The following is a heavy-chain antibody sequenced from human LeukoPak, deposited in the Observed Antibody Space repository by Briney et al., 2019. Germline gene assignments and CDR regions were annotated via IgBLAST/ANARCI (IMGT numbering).Heavy chain of an antibody. CDR2: INPNHGDT. D-gene: IGHD5-18*01. J-gene: IGHJ4*02. CDR1: GYTFTGYY. Sequence: ASVKVSCKASGYTFTGYYMHWVRQAPGRGLEWMGWINPNHGDTNYAQKFQDRVSMTRDTSISTAYMHLSRLRSADTAVYYCARAGGYGYGYGFDYWGQGTLVTVSS. CDR3: ARAGGYGYGYGFDY. V-gene: IGHV1-2*02.